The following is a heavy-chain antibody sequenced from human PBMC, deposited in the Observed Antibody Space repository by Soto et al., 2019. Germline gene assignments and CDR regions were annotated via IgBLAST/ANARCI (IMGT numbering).Heavy chain of an antibody. V-gene: IGHV3-7*01. CDR3: ARSIVVVTALDY. Sequence: GGSLRLSCAASGFTFSSYRLSWVRQAPGKGLEWVANIKQDGSEKYYVDSVKGRFTISRDNAKNSVYLLMNSLRSEDTAVYYCARSIVVVTALDYWGQGTLVTVSS. CDR1: GFTFSSYR. CDR2: IKQDGSEK. J-gene: IGHJ4*02. D-gene: IGHD2-21*02.